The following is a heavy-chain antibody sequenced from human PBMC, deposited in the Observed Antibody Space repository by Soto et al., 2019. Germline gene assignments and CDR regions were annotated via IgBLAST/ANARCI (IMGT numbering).Heavy chain of an antibody. D-gene: IGHD1-1*01. V-gene: IGHV1-2*04. J-gene: IGHJ4*02. Sequence: ASVKVSCKASGYTFTGYYMHWVRQAPGQGLEWMGWINPNSGGTNYAQKFQGWVTMTRDTSISTAYMELSRLRSDDTAVYYCARDLKPTLAGPDYWGQGTQVTVSS. CDR3: ARDLKPTLAGPDY. CDR1: GYTFTGYY. CDR2: INPNSGGT.